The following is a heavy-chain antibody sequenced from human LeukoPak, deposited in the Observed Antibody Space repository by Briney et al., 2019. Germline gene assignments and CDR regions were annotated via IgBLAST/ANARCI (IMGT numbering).Heavy chain of an antibody. CDR2: MFHSGSS. D-gene: IGHD1-7*01. CDR3: ARSNGNFDAFDI. CDR1: GYSITSGYY. Sequence: SETLSPTCSVSGYSITSGYYWGWIRQPPGKGLEWIATMFHSGSSYYNPSLKGRVTISRDTSKNQLSLKLSSVTAADTALYYCARSNGNFDAFDIWGQGTMVTVSS. V-gene: IGHV4-38-2*02. J-gene: IGHJ3*02.